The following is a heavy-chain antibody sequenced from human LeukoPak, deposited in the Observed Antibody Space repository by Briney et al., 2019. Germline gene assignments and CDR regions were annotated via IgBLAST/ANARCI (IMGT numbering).Heavy chain of an antibody. Sequence: SETLSLTCAVYSGSFSGYYWSWIRQPPGKGLEWIGEINQSGTTNYNPSLKSRVTITADTSKNQFSLKLSSVTAADTAVYYCARGWASGSYYNCWGQGTLVTVSS. V-gene: IGHV4-34*01. CDR2: INQSGTT. CDR3: ARGWASGSYYNC. D-gene: IGHD1-26*01. CDR1: SGSFSGYY. J-gene: IGHJ4*02.